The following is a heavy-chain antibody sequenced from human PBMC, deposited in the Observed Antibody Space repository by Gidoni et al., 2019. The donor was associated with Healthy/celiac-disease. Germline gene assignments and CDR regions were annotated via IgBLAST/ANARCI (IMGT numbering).Heavy chain of an antibody. J-gene: IGHJ4*02. CDR3: AKDEGDCTNGVCHFDY. CDR2: ISVSCGST. CDR1: GCTVSRYA. V-gene: IGHV3-23*01. D-gene: IGHD2-8*01. Sequence: EVQLLESGGGLVQPGGSLRLACAASGCTVSRYAMSWVRQAPGKGLEWVSAISVSCGSTYYADSVKGRFTISRDNSKNTLYLQMNSLRAEDTAVYYCAKDEGDCTNGVCHFDYWGQGTLVTVSS.